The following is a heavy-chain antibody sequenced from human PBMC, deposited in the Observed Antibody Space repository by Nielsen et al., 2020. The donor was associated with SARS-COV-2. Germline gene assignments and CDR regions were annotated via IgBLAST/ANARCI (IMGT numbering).Heavy chain of an antibody. CDR3: ARATLHSLRSSWFEGIDS. Sequence: GGSLRLSCAASGFNFSNYFMAWIRQVPGKGLHSVSYISNSNRYTKYADSVMGRFTISRDNTKNSLYLQMDSLRVKDTAVYFCARATLHSLRSSWFEGIDSWGQGTLVTVSS. V-gene: IGHV3-11*05. CDR2: ISNSNRYT. J-gene: IGHJ4*02. D-gene: IGHD3-10*01. CDR1: GFNFSNYF.